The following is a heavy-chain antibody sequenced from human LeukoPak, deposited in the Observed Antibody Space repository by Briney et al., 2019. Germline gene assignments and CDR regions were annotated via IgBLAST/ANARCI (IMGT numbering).Heavy chain of an antibody. V-gene: IGHV3-9*01. D-gene: IGHD5-18*01. CDR3: AKDVAVDTAMAASYFDY. J-gene: IGHJ4*02. CDR1: GFTFDDYA. CDR2: ISWNSGSI. Sequence: GRSLRLSCAASGFTFDDYAMHWVRQAPGKGLEWVSGISWNSGSIGYADSVKGRFTISRDNANNSLYLQMNSLRAEDTALYYCAKDVAVDTAMAASYFDYWGQGTLVTVSS.